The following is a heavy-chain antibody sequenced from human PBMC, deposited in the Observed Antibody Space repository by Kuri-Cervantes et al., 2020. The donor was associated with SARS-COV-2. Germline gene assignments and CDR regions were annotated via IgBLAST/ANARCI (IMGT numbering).Heavy chain of an antibody. CDR3: AVQSVAAHYYYGMDV. CDR2: IWYDGSNK. Sequence: GESLKISCAASGFTFSNYGIHWVRQAPGKGLEWAAVIWYDGSNKYYVDSVKGRFTISRDNAKNSLYLQMNSLRAEDTAVYYCAVQSVAAHYYYGMDVWGQGTTVTVSS. D-gene: IGHD6-6*01. CDR1: GFTFSNYG. J-gene: IGHJ6*02. V-gene: IGHV3-33*03.